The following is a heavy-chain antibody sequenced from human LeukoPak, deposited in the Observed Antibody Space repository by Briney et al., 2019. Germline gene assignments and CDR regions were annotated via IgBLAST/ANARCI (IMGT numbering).Heavy chain of an antibody. V-gene: IGHV3-30*18. Sequence: PGGSLRLSCAASGFTFSSYGMHWVRQAPGKGLEWVAVISYDGSNKYYADSVKGRFTISRDNSKNTLYLQMNSLRAEDTAVYYCAKADSEYYYDSSGVDYWGQGTLVTVSS. J-gene: IGHJ4*02. CDR1: GFTFSSYG. CDR3: AKADSEYYYDSSGVDY. D-gene: IGHD3-22*01. CDR2: ISYDGSNK.